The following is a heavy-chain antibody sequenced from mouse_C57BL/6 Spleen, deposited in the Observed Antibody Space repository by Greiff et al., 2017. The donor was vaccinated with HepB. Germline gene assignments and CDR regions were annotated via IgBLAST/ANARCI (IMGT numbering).Heavy chain of an antibody. CDR3: ARPDSSGYPFDY. CDR2: ISGGGGNT. J-gene: IGHJ2*01. CDR1: GFTFSSYT. V-gene: IGHV5-9*01. Sequence: EVHLVESGGGLVKPGGSLKLSCAASGFTFSSYTMSWVRQTPEKRLEWVATISGGGGNTYYPDSVKGRFTISRDNAKNTLYLQMSSLRSEDTALYYCARPDSSGYPFDYWGQGTTLTVSS. D-gene: IGHD3-2*02.